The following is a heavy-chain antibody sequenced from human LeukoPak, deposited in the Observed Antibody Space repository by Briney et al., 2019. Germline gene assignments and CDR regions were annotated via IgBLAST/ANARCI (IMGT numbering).Heavy chain of an antibody. CDR2: ISSSGSTI. CDR3: ARAYSSSFSPWAYYYMDV. J-gene: IGHJ6*03. CDR1: GFTFSSYG. Sequence: GGSLRLSCAASGFTFSSYGMHWVRQAPGKGLEWVSYISSSGSTIYYADSVKGRFTISRDNAKNSLYLQMNSLRAEDTAVYYCARAYSSSFSPWAYYYMDVWGKGTTVTVSS. D-gene: IGHD6-6*01. V-gene: IGHV3-48*04.